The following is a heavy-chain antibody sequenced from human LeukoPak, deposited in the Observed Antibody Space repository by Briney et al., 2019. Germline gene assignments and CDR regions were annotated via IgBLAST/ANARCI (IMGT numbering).Heavy chain of an antibody. D-gene: IGHD3-10*01. V-gene: IGHV3-7*01. Sequence: GGSLRLSCAASGFTFSSYWMTWVRQAPGKGLEWVANIKQDGSEKYYVDSVKGRFTISRDNAKNSLYLQMDSLRVEDTALYYCARDFGSRGSGTLYFDYWGQGTLVTVSS. CDR3: ARDFGSRGSGTLYFDY. CDR2: IKQDGSEK. J-gene: IGHJ4*02. CDR1: GFTFSSYW.